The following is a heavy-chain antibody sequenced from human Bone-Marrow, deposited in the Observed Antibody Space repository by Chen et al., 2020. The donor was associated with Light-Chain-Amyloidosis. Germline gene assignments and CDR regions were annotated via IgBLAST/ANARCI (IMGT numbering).Heavy chain of an antibody. CDR3: ARRRDGYNFDY. CDR1: GYTFPNYW. V-gene: IGHV5-51*01. J-gene: IGHJ4*02. CDR2: IYPDDSDA. D-gene: IGHD5-12*01. Sequence: VKKPRESLKIYCKGSGYTFPNYWIGWVRQMPGKGLEWMGVIYPDDSDARYSPSFEGQVTISADKSITTAYLQWRSLKASDTAMYYCARRRDGYNFDYWGQGTLVTVSS.